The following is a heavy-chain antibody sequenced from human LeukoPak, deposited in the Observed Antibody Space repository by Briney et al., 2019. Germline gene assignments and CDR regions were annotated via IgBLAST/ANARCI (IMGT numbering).Heavy chain of an antibody. Sequence: GGSLRLSCAASGFTFINVWMNWVRQAPGKGLEWVGRIKSETDGGTTDYAAPVKGRFTISRDDSKNTLYLQMNSLKIEDTAVYYCTTYDISGFQFNQWGQGTLVTVSS. CDR1: GFTFINVW. J-gene: IGHJ4*02. CDR3: TTYDISGFQFNQ. V-gene: IGHV3-15*01. D-gene: IGHD3-22*01. CDR2: IKSETDGGTT.